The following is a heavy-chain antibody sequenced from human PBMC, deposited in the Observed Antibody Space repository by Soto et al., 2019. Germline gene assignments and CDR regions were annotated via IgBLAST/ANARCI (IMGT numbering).Heavy chain of an antibody. V-gene: IGHV4-30-4*01. CDR1: GGPINSAQCY. Sequence: TLSLTCTVSGGPINSAQCYWSWIRQTPGRGLEWIGYIYPSGTTYYHPSLKSRVTISLDTSKRQFSLELNSVTAADTAVYYWARRYGPRAFDFWGQGTTVTVSS. D-gene: IGHD3-9*01. CDR3: ARRYGPRAFDF. CDR2: IYPSGTT. J-gene: IGHJ3*01.